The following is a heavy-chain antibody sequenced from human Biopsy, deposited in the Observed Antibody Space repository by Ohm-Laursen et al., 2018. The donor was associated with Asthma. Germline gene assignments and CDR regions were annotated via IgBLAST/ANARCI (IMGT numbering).Heavy chain of an antibody. CDR1: GGSITSSSYY. CDR3: VRHQYSSSWSTFDY. V-gene: IGHV4-39*01. CDR2: MYHSGSP. D-gene: IGHD3-22*01. Sequence: SDTLSLTCTVSGGSITSSSYYWGWIRQPPGKGMEWIGSMYHSGSPYYHPSLKSRATISVDTSKNQLSPKMGSVTAADTAVYFCVRHQYSSSWSTFDYWGQGALVTVSS. J-gene: IGHJ4*02.